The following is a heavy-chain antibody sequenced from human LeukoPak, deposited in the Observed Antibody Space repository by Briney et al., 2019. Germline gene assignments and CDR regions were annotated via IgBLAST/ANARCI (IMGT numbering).Heavy chain of an antibody. CDR3: ARDLNYYDSSGYSSREDYYGMDV. J-gene: IGHJ6*02. CDR2: IWYDGSNK. D-gene: IGHD3-22*01. V-gene: IGHV3-33*01. Sequence: PGGSLRLSCAASRFTFSSYGMHWVRQAPGKGLEWVAVIWYDGSNKYYADSVKGRFTISRDNSKNTLYLQMNSLRAEDTAVYYCARDLNYYDSSGYSSREDYYGMDVWGQGTTVTVSS. CDR1: RFTFSSYG.